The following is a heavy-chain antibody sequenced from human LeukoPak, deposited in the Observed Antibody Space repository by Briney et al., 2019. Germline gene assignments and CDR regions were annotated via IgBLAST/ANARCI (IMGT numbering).Heavy chain of an antibody. J-gene: IGHJ4*02. D-gene: IGHD6-13*01. V-gene: IGHV3-21*01. Sequence: GGSLRLSCAASGFTFSSYSMNWVRQASGKGLEWVSSISSSSSYIYYADSVKGRFTISRDNAKNSLYLQMNSLRAEDTAVYYCARSYSSSWYFDYWGQGTLVTVSS. CDR1: GFTFSSYS. CDR2: ISSSSSYI. CDR3: ARSYSSSWYFDY.